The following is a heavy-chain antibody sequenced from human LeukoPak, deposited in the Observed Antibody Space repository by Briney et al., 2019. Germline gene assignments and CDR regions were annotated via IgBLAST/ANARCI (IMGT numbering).Heavy chain of an antibody. V-gene: IGHV3-74*01. Sequence: PGGSLRLSCEASGFTFRDHWMHWVRQVPGKGLVWVSRINGDESSTAYADSVKGRFTISRDNSKNTLYLQMNSLRAEDTAVYYCARSLLVVPDASGEHDAFDMWGQGTMVTVSS. D-gene: IGHD2-8*02. J-gene: IGHJ3*02. CDR3: ARSLLVVPDASGEHDAFDM. CDR2: INGDESST. CDR1: GFTFRDHW.